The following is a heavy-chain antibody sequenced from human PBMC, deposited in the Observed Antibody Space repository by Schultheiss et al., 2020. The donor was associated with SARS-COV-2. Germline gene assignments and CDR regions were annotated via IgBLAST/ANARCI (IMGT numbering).Heavy chain of an antibody. J-gene: IGHJ6*03. Sequence: ASVKVSCKASGGTFSSYAISWVRQAPGQGLEWMGWISAYNGNRNYVQKLQGRLTMTTDTSTNTAYMDLRGLSSDDTAVYYCARDRPFGDGDYGGYYYSYMDVWGQGTTVTVSS. D-gene: IGHD4-17*01. CDR3: ARDRPFGDGDYGGYYYSYMDV. V-gene: IGHV1-18*01. CDR1: GGTFSSYA. CDR2: ISAYNGNR.